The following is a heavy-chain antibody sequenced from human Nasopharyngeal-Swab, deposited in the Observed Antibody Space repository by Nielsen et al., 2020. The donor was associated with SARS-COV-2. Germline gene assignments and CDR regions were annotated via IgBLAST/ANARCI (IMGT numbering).Heavy chain of an antibody. Sequence: SVKVSCKASGGTFSSYAISWVRQAPGQGLEWMGRIIPILGIANYAQKFQGRVTITADKSTSTAYMELSSLRSEDTAVYYCARWGRTDGGSPRYFDYWGQGTLVTVSS. V-gene: IGHV1-69*04. CDR2: IIPILGIA. D-gene: IGHD2-15*01. J-gene: IGHJ4*02. CDR1: GGTFSSYA. CDR3: ARWGRTDGGSPRYFDY.